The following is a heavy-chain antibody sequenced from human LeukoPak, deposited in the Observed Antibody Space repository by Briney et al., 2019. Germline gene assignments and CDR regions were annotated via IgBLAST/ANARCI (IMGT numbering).Heavy chain of an antibody. V-gene: IGHV3-23*01. J-gene: IGHJ4*02. CDR3: AKDYLGGAAAGTFDY. CDR1: GFTFRSYG. CDR2: ISGTGGST. D-gene: IGHD6-13*01. Sequence: GGSLRLSCAASGFTFRSYGMHCVRQAPGKGLEWVSAISGTGGSTYYADSVKGRFTISRDNSKNTLYLQMNSLRVEDTALYYCAKDYLGGAAAGTFDYWGQGTLVTVSS.